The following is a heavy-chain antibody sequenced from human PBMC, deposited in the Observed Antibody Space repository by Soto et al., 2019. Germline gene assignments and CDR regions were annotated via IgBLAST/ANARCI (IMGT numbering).Heavy chain of an antibody. D-gene: IGHD2-2*01. J-gene: IGHJ6*02. CDR1: GGTFSSYA. V-gene: IGHV1-69*13. Sequence: SVKVSCKASGGTFSSYAISWVRQAPGQGLEWMGGIIPIFGTANYAQKFQGRVTITADESTSTAYMELSSLRSEDTAVYYCARDRIVVVPAAKYYYYYCMDVWGQGTTVTVSS. CDR2: IIPIFGTA. CDR3: ARDRIVVVPAAKYYYYYCMDV.